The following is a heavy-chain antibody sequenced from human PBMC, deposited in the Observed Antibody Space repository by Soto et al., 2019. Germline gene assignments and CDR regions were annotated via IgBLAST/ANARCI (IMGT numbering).Heavy chain of an antibody. V-gene: IGHV1-3*01. D-gene: IGHD2-2*02. CDR3: AKSATVPAAIAY. J-gene: IGHJ4*02. CDR1: GYTFTNYG. Sequence: ASVKVSCKASGYTFTNYGISWVRQAPGQRLEWMGWINACNGNTKYSQKFQGRVTITRDTSASTAYMELSSLRSEDTAVYYCAKSATVPAAIAYWGQGTLVTVSS. CDR2: INACNGNT.